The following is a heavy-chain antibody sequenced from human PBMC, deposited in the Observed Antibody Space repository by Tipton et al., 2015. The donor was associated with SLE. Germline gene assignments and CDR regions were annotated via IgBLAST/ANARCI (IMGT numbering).Heavy chain of an antibody. D-gene: IGHD3-3*01. J-gene: IGHJ6*02. V-gene: IGHV1-8*01. CDR1: GYTFSTYD. Sequence: QLVQSGSELKKPGASVKVSCKASGYTFSTYDIDWVRQATGQGLEWMGWMNPKSGNTGYAQKFQGRVSMTRNNSISTAYMELSSLRSEDTAVYYCAREEGFLEWLPVENYYYYGMDVWGQGTTVTVSS. CDR2: MNPKSGNT. CDR3: AREEGFLEWLPVENYYYYGMDV.